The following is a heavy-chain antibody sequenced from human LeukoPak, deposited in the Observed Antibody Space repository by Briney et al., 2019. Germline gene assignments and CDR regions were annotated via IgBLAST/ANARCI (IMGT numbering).Heavy chain of an antibody. CDR2: IYYSGST. D-gene: IGHD2-15*01. J-gene: IGHJ4*02. V-gene: IGHV4-31*03. CDR1: GDSISSGGYY. Sequence: SESQSLTCTVSGDSISSGGYYWSWSRQHPGKGLEWMGYIYYSGSTYYHPSLKSRVTISVDTSKNQCSLKLSSVTAADTAVYYCAREGATYATRMFDYWGQGTLVTVSS. CDR3: AREGATYATRMFDY.